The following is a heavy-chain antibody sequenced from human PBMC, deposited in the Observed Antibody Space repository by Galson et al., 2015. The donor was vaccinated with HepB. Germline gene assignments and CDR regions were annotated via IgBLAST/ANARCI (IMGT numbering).Heavy chain of an antibody. CDR3: ATIRVGFCITTSCKADDFDI. Sequence: SVKVSCKASGYTFSNYGIGWVRQAPGQGLEWMGWISGYNGYPNYAQKFQDRVTMTTDSPTSAAYMELRSLRSEDTAVYYCATIRVGFCITTSCKADDFDIWGQGTMVTGSA. D-gene: IGHD2-2*01. CDR1: GYTFSNYG. J-gene: IGHJ3*02. CDR2: ISGYNGYP. V-gene: IGHV1-18*04.